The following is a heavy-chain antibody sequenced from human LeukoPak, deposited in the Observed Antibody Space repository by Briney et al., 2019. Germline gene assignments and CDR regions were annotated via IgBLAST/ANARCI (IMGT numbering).Heavy chain of an antibody. V-gene: IGHV3-21*01. J-gene: IGHJ4*02. D-gene: IGHD3-10*01. Sequence: GGSLRLSCAASGFTFSSYSMNWVRQAPGKGLEWVSSISSSSSYIYYADSVKGRFTISRDNSKNTLYLQMNSLRAEDTAVYYCAREHVWELAYFDYWGQGTLVTASS. CDR2: ISSSSSYI. CDR3: AREHVWELAYFDY. CDR1: GFTFSSYS.